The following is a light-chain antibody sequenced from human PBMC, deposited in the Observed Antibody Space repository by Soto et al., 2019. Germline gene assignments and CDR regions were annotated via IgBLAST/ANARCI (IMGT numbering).Light chain of an antibody. CDR2: DVS. Sequence: EIVLIQSPATPSLSPGEIATLSCRASQSISTYLAWYQQKPGQAPRLLIYDVSKRAAGVPARFSGSGSGTDFTLTISRLEPEDFAVYYCQQRSNWPPGLTFGGGPRWRS. CDR3: QQRSNWPPGLT. CDR1: QSISTY. V-gene: IGKV3-11*01. J-gene: IGKJ4*01.